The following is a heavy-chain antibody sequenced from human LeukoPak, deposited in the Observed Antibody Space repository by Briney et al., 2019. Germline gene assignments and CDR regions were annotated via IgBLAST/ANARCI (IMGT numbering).Heavy chain of an antibody. Sequence: PSETLSLTCTVSGGSISSYYWGWIRQPPGKGLEWIGSIYYSGSTYYNPSLKSRVTISVDTSKNQFSLKLSSVTAADTAVYYCARVRGIRVDYWGQGTLVTVSS. V-gene: IGHV4-39*07. J-gene: IGHJ4*02. CDR2: IYYSGST. CDR1: GGSISSYY. D-gene: IGHD3-16*01. CDR3: ARVRGIRVDY.